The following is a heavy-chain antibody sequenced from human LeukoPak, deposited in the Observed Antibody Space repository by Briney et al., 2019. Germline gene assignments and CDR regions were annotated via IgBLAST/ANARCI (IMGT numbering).Heavy chain of an antibody. CDR2: SITIFGTA. CDR1: GGTFSSYV. CDR3: ATHSGSYTYYYYYMDV. Sequence: SVKVSCKASGGTFSSYVINWVRQAPGQGLEWMGGSITIFGTANYAQKFQGRVTITTDESTSTAYMELSSLRSEDTAVYYCATHSGSYTYYYYYMDVWGKGTTVTVSS. V-gene: IGHV1-69*05. D-gene: IGHD1-26*01. J-gene: IGHJ6*03.